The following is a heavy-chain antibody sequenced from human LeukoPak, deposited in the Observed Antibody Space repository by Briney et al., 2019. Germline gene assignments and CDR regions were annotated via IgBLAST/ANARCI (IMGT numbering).Heavy chain of an antibody. Sequence: GGSLRLSCAASGFTFRDYYMTWIRQAPGKGLEWLSYISSRGDTIFYADSVKGRFTISRDNSKNTLYLQMNSLRAEDTAVYYCARDWYRFDYWGQGTLVTVSS. V-gene: IGHV3-11*04. J-gene: IGHJ4*02. CDR1: GFTFRDYY. CDR2: ISSRGDTI. CDR3: ARDWYRFDY. D-gene: IGHD6-13*01.